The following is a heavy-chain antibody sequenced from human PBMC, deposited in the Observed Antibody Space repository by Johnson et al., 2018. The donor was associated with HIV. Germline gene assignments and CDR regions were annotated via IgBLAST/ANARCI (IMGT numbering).Heavy chain of an antibody. V-gene: IGHV3-66*03. J-gene: IGHJ3*02. CDR2: IYSGGST. D-gene: IGHD1-26*01. Sequence: EVQLVESGGGLIQPGGSLRFSCAGSGFTVSRSCMSWVRQAPGKGLEWVSVIYSGGSTYYADSVTGRFTISRDNSKNTLYLQMNSLRAEDTAVYYCARDKVDDAFDIWGQGTMVTVSS. CDR1: GFTVSRSC. CDR3: ARDKVDDAFDI.